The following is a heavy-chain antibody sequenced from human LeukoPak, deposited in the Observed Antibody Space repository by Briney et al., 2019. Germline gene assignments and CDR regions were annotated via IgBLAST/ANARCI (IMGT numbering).Heavy chain of an antibody. D-gene: IGHD3-16*01. CDR2: MNPNSGNT. J-gene: IGHJ5*02. Sequence: ASVKVSCKASGYTFTSYDINWVRQATGQGLEWMGWMNPNSGNTGYAQKFQGRVTMTRNTSISTAYMELSRLRSEDTAAYYCARGPSYVVTFGGVINWFDPWGQGTLVTVSS. CDR3: ARGPSYVVTFGGVINWFDP. CDR1: GYTFTSYD. V-gene: IGHV1-8*01.